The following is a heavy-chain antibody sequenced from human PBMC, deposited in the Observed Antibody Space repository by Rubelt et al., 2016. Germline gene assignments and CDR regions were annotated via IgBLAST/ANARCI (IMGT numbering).Heavy chain of an antibody. V-gene: IGHV1-3*01. CDR1: GYTFTSYA. D-gene: IGHD6-13*01. Sequence: QVQLVQSGAEVKKPWASVKVSCKASGYTFTSYAMHWVRQAPGQRLEWMGWINAGNGNTQYSQKFQGRVTITRDTSASTAYMELSSLRSEDTAVYYCARGLGLGYSSSWFNWFDPWGQEPWSPSPQ. J-gene: IGHJ5*02. CDR3: ARGLGLGYSSSWFNWFDP. CDR2: INAGNGNT.